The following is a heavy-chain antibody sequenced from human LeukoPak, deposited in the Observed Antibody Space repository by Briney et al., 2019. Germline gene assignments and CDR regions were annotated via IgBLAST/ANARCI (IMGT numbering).Heavy chain of an antibody. CDR2: ISTSGGGT. J-gene: IGHJ4*02. D-gene: IGHD4-23*01. CDR3: ARADDGANSWVNY. Sequence: GGSLRLSCAASGLTFSSSAMSWVRQAPGKGLEWVSTISTSGGGTYYADSVKGRFTISRDKSKNTLYFQMNSLRAEDTAVYYCARADDGANSWVNYWGQGTLVTVSS. CDR1: GLTFSSSA. V-gene: IGHV3-23*01.